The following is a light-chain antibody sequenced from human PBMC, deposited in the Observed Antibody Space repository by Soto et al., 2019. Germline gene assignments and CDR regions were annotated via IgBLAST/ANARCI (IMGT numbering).Light chain of an antibody. J-gene: IGKJ1*01. CDR3: QQYGSSPRT. CDR1: QSVSSSY. Sequence: EIVLTQSPGTLSLSPGERATLSCRASQSVSSSYLAWYQQKPGQAPRLLIYGASSRATGIPDSFSGSGSGNDFTLTSSRLEPEDFTVYYCQQYGSSPRTFGQGTKVEI. CDR2: GAS. V-gene: IGKV3-20*01.